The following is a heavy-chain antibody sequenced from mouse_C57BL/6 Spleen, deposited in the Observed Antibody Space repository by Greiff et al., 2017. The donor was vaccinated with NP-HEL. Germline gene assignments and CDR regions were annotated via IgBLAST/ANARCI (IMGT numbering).Heavy chain of an antibody. CDR3: AAVFAY. CDR1: GYTFTDYY. V-gene: IGHV1-26*01. J-gene: IGHJ3*01. Sequence: VQLKQSGPELVKSGASVKISCKASGYTFTDYYMNWVKQSHGKSLEWIGDINPNNGGTSYNQKFKGKATLTVDKSSSTAYMELRSLTSEDSAVYYCAAVFAYWGQGTLVTVSA. CDR2: INPNNGGT. D-gene: IGHD3-3*01.